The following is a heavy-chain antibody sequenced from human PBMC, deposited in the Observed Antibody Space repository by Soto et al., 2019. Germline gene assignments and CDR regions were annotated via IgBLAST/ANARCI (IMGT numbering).Heavy chain of an antibody. CDR3: ARVPYDSGSYPTH. CDR1: GFTFSSYW. CDR2: INSDGSST. Sequence: EVQLVESGGGVVKPGGSLRLSCAASGFTFSSYWMHWVRQVPGKGLVWVSRINSDGSSTNYADSVKGRFTISRDNAKNTLYLQMNSLRAEDTAVYYCARVPYDSGSYPTHWGQGTLVTVSS. J-gene: IGHJ4*02. V-gene: IGHV3-74*01. D-gene: IGHD3-10*01.